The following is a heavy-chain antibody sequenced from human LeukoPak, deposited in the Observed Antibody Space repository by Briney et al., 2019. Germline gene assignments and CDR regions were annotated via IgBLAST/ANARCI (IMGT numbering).Heavy chain of an antibody. Sequence: SETLSLTCAVSGGSISSYYWSWIRQPPGKGLEWIGYIYSSGTTNYNPSLKSRVTMSVDTSKNQFSLKLSSVTAADTAVYYCARDRGYSSSLEGSWFDPWGQGTLVTVSS. CDR2: IYSSGTT. J-gene: IGHJ5*02. D-gene: IGHD6-13*01. CDR3: ARDRGYSSSLEGSWFDP. V-gene: IGHV4-59*12. CDR1: GGSISSYY.